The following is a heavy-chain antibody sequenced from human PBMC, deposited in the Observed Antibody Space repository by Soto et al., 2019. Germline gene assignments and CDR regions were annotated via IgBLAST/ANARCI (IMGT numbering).Heavy chain of an antibody. CDR2: INPSGGST. Sequence: ASVKVSCKASGYTFTSYYMHWVRQAPGQGFEWMGIINPSGGSTSYAQKFQGRVTMTRDTSTSTVYMELSSLRSEDTAVYYCARAGYSSSWYPTNGMDVWGQGTTVTVSS. J-gene: IGHJ6*02. D-gene: IGHD6-13*01. CDR1: GYTFTSYY. CDR3: ARAGYSSSWYPTNGMDV. V-gene: IGHV1-46*01.